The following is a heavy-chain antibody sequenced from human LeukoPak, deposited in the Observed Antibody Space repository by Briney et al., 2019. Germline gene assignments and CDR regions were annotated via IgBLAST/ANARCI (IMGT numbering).Heavy chain of an antibody. V-gene: IGHV4-34*01. D-gene: IGHD3-3*01. CDR1: GGSFSGYY. CDR2: INHSGST. J-gene: IGHJ6*02. Sequence: SETLSLTCAVYGGSFSGYYWSWIRQPPGKGLEWIGEINHSGSTNYNPSLKSRVTISVDTSKNQFSLKLSSVTAVDTAVYYCARGDFWSGYTYYYYSMDVWGQGTTVTVSS. CDR3: ARGDFWSGYTYYYYSMDV.